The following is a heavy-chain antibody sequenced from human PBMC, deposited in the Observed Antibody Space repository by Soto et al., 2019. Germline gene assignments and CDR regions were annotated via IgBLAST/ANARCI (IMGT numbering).Heavy chain of an antibody. J-gene: IGHJ4*02. CDR1: GFTFSSYW. D-gene: IGHD1-1*01. V-gene: IGHV3-74*01. Sequence: GGSLRLSCAASGFTFSSYWMHWVRQAPGKGLVWVSRINSDGSSTSYADSVKGRFTISRDNAKNTLYLQMNSLRAEDTAVYYWARVSVNEYYFEYWGQGTLVTVSS. CDR2: INSDGSST. CDR3: ARVSVNEYYFEY.